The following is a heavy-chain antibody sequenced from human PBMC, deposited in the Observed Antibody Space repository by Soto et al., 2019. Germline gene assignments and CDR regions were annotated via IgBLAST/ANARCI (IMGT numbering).Heavy chain of an antibody. CDR1: GSTFSSYT. Sequence: QVQLVQYGAEVRKPGSSVEVSCMASGSTFSSYTVNWVRQAPGQGLEWIGRIIPVLGVTHYARRFQDRVTITADRSRKTAYMELTSLTSEDTAVYYCARRRYSGVDCYNKFYYGMDVWGQGTTVTVSS. D-gene: IGHD2-21*02. J-gene: IGHJ6*02. CDR3: ARRRYSGVDCYNKFYYGMDV. CDR2: IIPVLGVT. V-gene: IGHV1-69*02.